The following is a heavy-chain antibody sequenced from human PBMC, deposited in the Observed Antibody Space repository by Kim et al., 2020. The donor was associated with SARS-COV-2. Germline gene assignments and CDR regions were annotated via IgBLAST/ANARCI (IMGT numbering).Heavy chain of an antibody. J-gene: IGHJ3*01. Sequence: RYSPFFEGQVTISADTSINTAYLQWSSLKASDTAIYYCARQRGSYYSAFDVWGQGTVVTVSS. D-gene: IGHD1-26*01. V-gene: IGHV5-51*01. CDR3: ARQRGSYYSAFDV.